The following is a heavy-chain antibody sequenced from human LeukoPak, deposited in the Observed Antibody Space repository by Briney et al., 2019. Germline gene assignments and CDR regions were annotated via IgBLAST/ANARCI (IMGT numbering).Heavy chain of an antibody. CDR1: GGSFSGYY. J-gene: IGHJ4*02. CDR2: INHSGST. CDR3: ARTPVLRFLEWLSNYFDY. Sequence: SETLSLTCAVYGGSFSGYYWSWIRQPPGKGLEWIGEINHSGSTNYNPSLKSRVTISVDTSKNQFSLKLSSVTAADTAVYYCARTPVLRFLEWLSNYFDYWGQGTLVTASS. V-gene: IGHV4-34*01. D-gene: IGHD3-3*01.